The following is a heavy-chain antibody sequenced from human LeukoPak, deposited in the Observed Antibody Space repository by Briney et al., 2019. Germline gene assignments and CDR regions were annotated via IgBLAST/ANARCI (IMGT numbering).Heavy chain of an antibody. V-gene: IGHV5-51*01. D-gene: IGHD3-9*01. CDR2: IYPGDSDT. Sequence: GESLKISCKASGYSFTSYWIGWVRQMPGKGLEWMGIIYPGDSDTRYSPSFQGQVTISADKSISTAYLQWSSLKASDTAMYYCARQDRGYDILTGYTYNWFDPWGQGTLVTVSS. CDR3: ARQDRGYDILTGYTYNWFDP. J-gene: IGHJ5*02. CDR1: GYSFTSYW.